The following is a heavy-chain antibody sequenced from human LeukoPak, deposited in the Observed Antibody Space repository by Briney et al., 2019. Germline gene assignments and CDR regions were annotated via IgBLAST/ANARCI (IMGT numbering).Heavy chain of an antibody. CDR2: IYYSGST. J-gene: IGHJ3*02. Sequence: SETLSLTCTVSGGSISSSSYYWGWIRQPPGKGLEWIGSIYYSGSTYYNPSLKSRVTISVDTSKNQFSLKLSSVTAADTAVYYCARSTPIAVAVYHAFDIWGQGTMVTVSS. V-gene: IGHV4-39*01. CDR1: GGSISSSSYY. CDR3: ARSTPIAVAVYHAFDI. D-gene: IGHD6-19*01.